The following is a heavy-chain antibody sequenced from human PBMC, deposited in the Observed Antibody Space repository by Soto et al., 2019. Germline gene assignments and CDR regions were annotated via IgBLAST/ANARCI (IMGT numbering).Heavy chain of an antibody. CDR2: ISWNSGSI. Sequence: GGSLRLSCAASGFTFDDYAMHWVRQAPGKGLEWVSGISWNSGSIGYADSVKGRFTISRDNAKNSLYLQMNSLRAEDTALYYCAKDQTGLGKELDYWGQGTLVTVSS. CDR3: AKDQTGLGKELDY. J-gene: IGHJ4*02. CDR1: GFTFDDYA. D-gene: IGHD2-15*01. V-gene: IGHV3-9*01.